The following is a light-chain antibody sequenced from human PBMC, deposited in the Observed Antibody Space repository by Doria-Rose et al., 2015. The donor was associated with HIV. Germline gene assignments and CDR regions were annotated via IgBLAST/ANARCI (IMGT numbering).Light chain of an antibody. J-gene: IGKJ1*01. CDR3: QQYGSSPWA. CDR2: GAS. Sequence: GESATLSCRASQSVSSSYLAWHQQKPGQAPRLLIYGASSRATGIPDRFSGSGSGTDFTLTISRLEPEDFAVYYCQQYGSSPWAFGQGTKVEIK. CDR1: QSVSSSY. V-gene: IGKV3-20*01.